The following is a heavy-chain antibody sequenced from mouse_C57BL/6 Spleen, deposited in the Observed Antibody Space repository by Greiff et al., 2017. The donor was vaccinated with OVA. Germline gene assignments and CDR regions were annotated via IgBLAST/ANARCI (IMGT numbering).Heavy chain of an antibody. CDR2: INPNNGGT. J-gene: IGHJ3*01. V-gene: IGHV1-26*01. D-gene: IGHD2-3*01. CDR3: ARTPTPDGYYAAWFAY. Sequence: EVQLQQSGPELVKPGASVKISCKASGYTFTDYYMNWVKQSHGKSLEWIGDINPNNGGTSYNQKFKGKATLTVDTSSSTAYMELRSLTSEDSAVYYCARTPTPDGYYAAWFAYWGQGTLVTVSA. CDR1: GYTFTDYY.